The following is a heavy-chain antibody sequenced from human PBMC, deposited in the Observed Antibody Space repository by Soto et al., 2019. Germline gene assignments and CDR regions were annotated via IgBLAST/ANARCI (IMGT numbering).Heavy chain of an antibody. CDR2: IIPIFGTA. CDR3: ASEWSSYYYSSPYWVY. D-gene: IGHD3-22*01. CDR1: GGTFSSYA. Sequence: QVQLVQSGAEVKKPGSSVKVSCKASGGTFSSYAISWVRQAPGQGLEWLGGIIPIFGTANYAKKFQGRLTITANVSTSTAYMELSSLRAEDTAVYYGASEWSSYYYSSPYWVYCGQGTLVTVSS. J-gene: IGHJ4*02. V-gene: IGHV1-69*19.